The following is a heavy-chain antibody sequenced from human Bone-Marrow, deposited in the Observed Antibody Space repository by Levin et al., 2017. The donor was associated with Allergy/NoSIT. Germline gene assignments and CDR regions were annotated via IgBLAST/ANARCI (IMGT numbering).Heavy chain of an antibody. CDR3: VRDFGKWAMGNFYYGLDV. CDR1: GFMLSPYW. V-gene: IGHV3-7*01. D-gene: IGHD5-18*01. Sequence: SCAASGFMLSPYWMSWVRQAPGMGLEWVANIKEDGSEKYYVDSVKGRFTISRDNAKKSLFLQMNSLRAEDTGVYYCVRDFGKWAMGNFYYGLDVWGQGTTVTVSS. J-gene: IGHJ6*02. CDR2: IKEDGSEK.